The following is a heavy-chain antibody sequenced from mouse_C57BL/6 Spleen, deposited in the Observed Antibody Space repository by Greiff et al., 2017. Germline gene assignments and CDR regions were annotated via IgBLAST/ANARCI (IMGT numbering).Heavy chain of an antibody. CDR3: ARSTTVVARAMDY. V-gene: IGHV1-26*01. J-gene: IGHJ4*01. CDR2: INPNNGGT. Sequence: VQLQQSGPELVKPGASVQISCKASGYTFTDYYMNWVKQSHGKSLEWIGDINPNNGGTSYNQKFKGKATLTVDKSSSTAYMELRSLTSEDSAVXYCARSTTVVARAMDYWGQGTSVTVSS. CDR1: GYTFTDYY. D-gene: IGHD1-1*01.